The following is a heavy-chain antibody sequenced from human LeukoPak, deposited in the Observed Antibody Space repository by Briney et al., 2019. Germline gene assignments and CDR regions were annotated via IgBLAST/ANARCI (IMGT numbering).Heavy chain of an antibody. CDR2: IYHGGST. Sequence: SGTLSLTCAVSGGSISSSNWWSWVRQPPGKGLECIGEIYHGGSTNYNPSLKSRVTISVDKSKNQFSLKLSSVTAADTAVYYCARVKILTGPDAFDIWGQGTMVTVSS. CDR3: ARVKILTGPDAFDI. J-gene: IGHJ3*02. CDR1: GGSISSSNW. D-gene: IGHD3-9*01. V-gene: IGHV4-4*02.